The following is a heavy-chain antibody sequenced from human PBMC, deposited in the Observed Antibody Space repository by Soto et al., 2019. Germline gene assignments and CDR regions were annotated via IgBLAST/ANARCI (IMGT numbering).Heavy chain of an antibody. CDR1: GGSISSGGYY. Sequence: KPSETLSLTCTVSGGSISSGGYYWSWIRQHPGKGLEWIGYIYYSGSTYYNPSLKSRVTISVDTSKNQFSLKLSSVTAADTAVYYCARDTPLLYSSPVTNGMDVWGQGTTVTVSS. V-gene: IGHV4-31*03. J-gene: IGHJ6*02. CDR3: ARDTPLLYSSPVTNGMDV. CDR2: IYYSGST. D-gene: IGHD6-13*01.